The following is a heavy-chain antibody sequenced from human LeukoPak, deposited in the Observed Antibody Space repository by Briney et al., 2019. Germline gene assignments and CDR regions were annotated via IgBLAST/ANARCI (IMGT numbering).Heavy chain of an antibody. D-gene: IGHD1-14*01. CDR2: IIEEGDTT. CDR3: ARLSEPS. V-gene: IGHV3-23*01. Sequence: GGSLRLSCSASGLALSNYGVSWVRQTPGQGLEWVSSIIEEGDTTYYADAVRGRFTIPRDNSKSIVYLQMSSLRVEDTAIYYCARLSEPSWGQGTLVTVSS. J-gene: IGHJ1*01. CDR1: GLALSNYG.